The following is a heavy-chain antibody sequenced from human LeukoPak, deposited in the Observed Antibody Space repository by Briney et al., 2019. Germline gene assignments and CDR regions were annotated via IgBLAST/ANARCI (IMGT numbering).Heavy chain of an antibody. D-gene: IGHD3-16*01. CDR2: INHSGST. CDR1: GGSFSGDY. Sequence: SGTLSLTCAVYGGSFSGDYWSWIRQPPGKGLEWIGEINHSGSTNYNPSLKSRITISVDTSKNQFSLKLSSVTAADTAVYYCARGPYDYVWGSYKAWGNYFDYWGQGTLVTVSS. V-gene: IGHV4-34*01. J-gene: IGHJ4*02. CDR3: ARGPYDYVWGSYKAWGNYFDY.